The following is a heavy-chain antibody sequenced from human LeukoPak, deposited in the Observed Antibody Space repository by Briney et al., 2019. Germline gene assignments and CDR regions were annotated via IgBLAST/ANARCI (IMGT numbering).Heavy chain of an antibody. J-gene: IGHJ5*02. D-gene: IGHD6-6*01. V-gene: IGHV4-61*02. Sequence: SETLSLTCTVSGGSISSGSYYWSWIRQPAGKGLEWIGRIYTSGSTNYNPSLKSRVTISVDTSKNQFSLKLSSVTAADTAMYYCARGRAARTVLYWFDPWGQGTLVTVSS. CDR2: IYTSGST. CDR1: GGSISSGSYY. CDR3: ARGRAARTVLYWFDP.